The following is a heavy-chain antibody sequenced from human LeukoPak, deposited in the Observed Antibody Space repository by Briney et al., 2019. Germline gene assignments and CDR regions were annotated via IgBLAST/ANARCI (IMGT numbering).Heavy chain of an antibody. CDR3: ARSLANYYDSSGYYPREYNWFDP. V-gene: IGHV1-69*04. CDR2: IIPILGIA. CDR1: GGTFSSYA. J-gene: IGHJ5*02. D-gene: IGHD3-22*01. Sequence: ASVKVSCKASGGTFSSYAISWVRQAPGQGLEWMGRIIPILGIANYAQTFQGRVTITADKSTSTAYMELSSLRSEDTAVYYCARSLANYYDSSGYYPREYNWFDPWGQGTLVTVSS.